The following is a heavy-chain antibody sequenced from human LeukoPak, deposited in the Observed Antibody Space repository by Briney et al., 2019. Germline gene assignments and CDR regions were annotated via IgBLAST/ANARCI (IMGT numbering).Heavy chain of an antibody. CDR3: ARLGNYYDSSGYYRGFDY. V-gene: IGHV5-51*01. Sequence: GESLKISCKGSGYSFTSYWIGWVRQMPGKGLEWMGIIYPADSDKAYSPSFQGQVTISVDTSIITAYLQWSSLKASDTAIYYCARLGNYYDSSGYYRGFDYWGQGTLVTVSS. CDR2: IYPADSDK. CDR1: GYSFTSYW. J-gene: IGHJ4*02. D-gene: IGHD3-22*01.